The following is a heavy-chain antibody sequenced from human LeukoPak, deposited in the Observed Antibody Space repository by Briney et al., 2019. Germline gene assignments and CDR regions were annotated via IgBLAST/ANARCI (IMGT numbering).Heavy chain of an antibody. D-gene: IGHD3-3*01. CDR2: ISAYNGNT. CDR3: ARYITIFGVVIPSGWFDP. CDR1: GYTFTSYG. V-gene: IGHV1-18*01. Sequence: ASVKVSCKASGYTFTSYGISWVRQAPGQRLEWMGWISAYNGNTNYAQKLQGRVTMTTDTSTSTAYMELRSLRSDDTAVYYCARYITIFGVVIPSGWFDPWGQGTLVTVSS. J-gene: IGHJ5*02.